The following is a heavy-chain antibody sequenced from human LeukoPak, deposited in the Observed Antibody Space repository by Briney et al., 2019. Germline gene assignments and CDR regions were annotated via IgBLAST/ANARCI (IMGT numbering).Heavy chain of an antibody. CDR1: GFTVSSNY. CDR3: ARAPGYCSGGTCYGDYYYGMDV. CDR2: IFSGGST. J-gene: IGHJ6*02. V-gene: IGHV3-66*01. Sequence: GGSLRLSCAASGFTVSSNYMSWVRQAPGKGLEWVSVIFSGGSTYYADSVKGRFTISRDNSKNTLYLQMNSLRAEDTAVYYCARAPGYCSGGTCYGDYYYGMDVWGQGTTVTVSS. D-gene: IGHD2-15*01.